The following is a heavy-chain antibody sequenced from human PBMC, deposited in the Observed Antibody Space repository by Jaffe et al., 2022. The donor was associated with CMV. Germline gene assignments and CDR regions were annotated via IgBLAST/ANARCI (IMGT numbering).Heavy chain of an antibody. V-gene: IGHV3-23*01. CDR2: ISGSGGST. CDR3: AKDDYDFWSGYYFPRGYYFDY. D-gene: IGHD3-3*01. Sequence: EVQLLESGGGLVQPGGSLRLSCAASGFTFSSYAMSWVRQAPGKGLEWVSAISGSGGSTYYADSVKGRFTISRDNSKNTLYLQMNSLRAEDTAVYYCAKDDYDFWSGYYFPRGYYFDYWGQGTLVTVSS. J-gene: IGHJ4*02. CDR1: GFTFSSYA.